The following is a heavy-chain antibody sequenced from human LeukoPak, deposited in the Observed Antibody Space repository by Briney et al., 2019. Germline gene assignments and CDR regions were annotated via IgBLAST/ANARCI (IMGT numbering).Heavy chain of an antibody. Sequence: SETLSLTCTVSGGSISSYYWCWIRQPPGKGLEWIGYIYYSGSTNYNPSLKSRVTISVDTSKNQFSLKLSSVTAADTAVYYCARQNGDYRDFDYWGQGTLVTVSS. J-gene: IGHJ4*02. CDR3: ARQNGDYRDFDY. CDR1: GGSISSYY. D-gene: IGHD4-17*01. V-gene: IGHV4-59*08. CDR2: IYYSGST.